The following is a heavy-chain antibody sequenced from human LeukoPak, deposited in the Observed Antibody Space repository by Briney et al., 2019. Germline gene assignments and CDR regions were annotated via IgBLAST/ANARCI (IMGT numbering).Heavy chain of an antibody. D-gene: IGHD3-22*01. V-gene: IGHV3-23*01. CDR1: GFTFSSYA. Sequence: PGGSLRLSCAASGFTFSSYAMSWVRQAPGKGLEWVSAISGSGGSTYYADSVKGRFTISRDNSKNTLYPQMNSLRAEDTAVYYCAKRRHDSSGYYQYYFDYWGQGTLVTVSS. J-gene: IGHJ4*02. CDR3: AKRRHDSSGYYQYYFDY. CDR2: ISGSGGST.